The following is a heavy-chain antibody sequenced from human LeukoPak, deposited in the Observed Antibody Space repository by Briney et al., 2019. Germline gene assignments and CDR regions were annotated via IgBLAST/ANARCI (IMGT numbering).Heavy chain of an antibody. Sequence: GGSLRLSCAASGFTFSSYSMNWVRQAPGKGLEWVSSISSSSSYIYYADSVKGRFTISRDNAKNSLYLQMNSLRAEDTAVYYCARVPPGEYFDLWGRGTLVTVSS. J-gene: IGHJ2*01. CDR1: GFTFSSYS. CDR2: ISSSSSYI. V-gene: IGHV3-21*01. D-gene: IGHD7-27*01. CDR3: ARVPPGEYFDL.